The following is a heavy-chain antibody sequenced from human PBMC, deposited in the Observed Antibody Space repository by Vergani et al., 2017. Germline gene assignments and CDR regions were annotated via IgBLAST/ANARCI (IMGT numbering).Heavy chain of an antibody. Sequence: QVQLVQSGAEVMQPGASVKVSCKASGYTFTSYGISWVRQAPGQGLEWMGWISAYNGNTNYAQKLQGRVTMTTDTSTSTAYMELRSLRSDDTAVYYYARIGRDFLSGSHPYYFDYWGRGTLVTVSS. J-gene: IGHJ4*02. CDR1: GYTFTSYG. V-gene: IGHV1-18*01. CDR2: ISAYNGNT. D-gene: IGHD3-3*01. CDR3: ARIGRDFLSGSHPYYFDY.